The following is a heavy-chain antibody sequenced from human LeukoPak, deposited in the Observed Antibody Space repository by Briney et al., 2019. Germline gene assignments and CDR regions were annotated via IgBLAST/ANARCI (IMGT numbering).Heavy chain of an antibody. CDR2: INPNSGGT. D-gene: IGHD6-13*01. CDR3: ARDGSSSFYNWFDP. V-gene: IGHV1-2*02. CDR1: GYTFTGHD. J-gene: IGHJ5*02. Sequence: ASVKVSCKASGYTFTGHDMHWVRQAPGQGLEWMGWINPNSGGTNYAQKFQGRVTMTRDTSNSTAYMELSGLRSDDTAVFYCARDGSSSFYNWFDPWGQGSLVTVSS.